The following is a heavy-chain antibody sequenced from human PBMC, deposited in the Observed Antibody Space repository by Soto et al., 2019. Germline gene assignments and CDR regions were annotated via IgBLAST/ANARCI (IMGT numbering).Heavy chain of an antibody. Sequence: QVQLVQSGAEVKKPGSSVKVSCKASGGPFSDYSINWVRQAPGQGLEWMGGIIPVFATPNYAQKFQGRVTITADKSPNIAYMELSNIRSEDTAIDFCARDPNYDDISGLGMVDYWGQGTLVTVTS. CDR1: GGPFSDYS. V-gene: IGHV1-69*06. D-gene: IGHD3-22*01. J-gene: IGHJ4*02. CDR2: IIPVFATP. CDR3: ARDPNYDDISGLGMVDY.